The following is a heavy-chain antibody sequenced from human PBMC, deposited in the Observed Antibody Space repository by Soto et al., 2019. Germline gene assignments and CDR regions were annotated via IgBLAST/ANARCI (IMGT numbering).Heavy chain of an antibody. J-gene: IGHJ4*02. Sequence: SGPTLVNPTQTLALTCTFSGFSLSTSGVGVGWIRQPPGKALEWLALIYWDDDKRYSPSLKSRLTITKDTSKNQVVLTMTNMDPVDTATYYCAHQKEYCNNGVCYNGGFDYWGQGTLVTAPQ. CDR1: GFSLSTSGVG. V-gene: IGHV2-5*02. CDR3: AHQKEYCNNGVCYNGGFDY. CDR2: IYWDDDK. D-gene: IGHD2-8*01.